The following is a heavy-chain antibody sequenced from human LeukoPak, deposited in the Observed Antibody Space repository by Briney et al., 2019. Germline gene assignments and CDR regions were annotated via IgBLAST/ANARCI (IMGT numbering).Heavy chain of an antibody. V-gene: IGHV3-23*01. CDR3: ARDPYSSSWSYGMDV. CDR1: GFTFSTYA. Sequence: GGSLRLSCAASGFTFSTYAMSWVRQAPGKGLEWVSTVSTSGRSTFYADSVKGRFTISRDNSKNTLSLQMNSLRAEDTAVYYCARDPYSSSWSYGMDVWGQGTTVTVSS. J-gene: IGHJ6*02. D-gene: IGHD6-13*01. CDR2: VSTSGRST.